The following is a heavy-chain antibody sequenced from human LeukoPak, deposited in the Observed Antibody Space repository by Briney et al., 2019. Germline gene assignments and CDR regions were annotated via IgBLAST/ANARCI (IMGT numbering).Heavy chain of an antibody. V-gene: IGHV3-23*01. CDR1: GFTLGNYA. CDR3: AKGGYCSSTSCPGRGAFDI. D-gene: IGHD2-2*03. CDR2: IGAGDKYI. Sequence: GGSLRLSCAASGFTLGNYAMSWVRQAPGKGLEWVSSIGAGDKYIYHIDSVKGRFTITRDNSKNTLYLQMNSLRAEDTAVYYCAKGGYCSSTSCPGRGAFDIWGQGTMVTVSS. J-gene: IGHJ3*02.